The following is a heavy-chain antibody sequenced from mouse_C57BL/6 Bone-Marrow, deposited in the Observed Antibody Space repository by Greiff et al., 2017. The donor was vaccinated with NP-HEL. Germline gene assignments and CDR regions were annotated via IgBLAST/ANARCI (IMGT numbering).Heavy chain of an antibody. CDR1: GYTFTDYN. CDR3: ARDGNYVLYYYAMDY. D-gene: IGHD2-1*01. CDR2: INPNNGGT. J-gene: IGHJ4*01. Sequence: EVQLQQSGPELVKPGASVKMSCKASGYTFTDYNMHWVKQSHGKSLEWIGYINPNNGGTSYNQKFKGKATLTVNKSSSTAYMELRSLTSEDSAVYYCARDGNYVLYYYAMDYWGQGTSVTVCS. V-gene: IGHV1-22*01.